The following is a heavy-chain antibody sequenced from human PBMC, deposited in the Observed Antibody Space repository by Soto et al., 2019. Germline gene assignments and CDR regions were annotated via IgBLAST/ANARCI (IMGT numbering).Heavy chain of an antibody. D-gene: IGHD3-3*01. CDR1: GFTFSNAW. Sequence: GGSLRLSCAASGFTFSNAWMSWVRQAPGKGLEWVGRIKSKTDGGTTDYAAPVKGRFTISRDDSKNTLYLQMNSLKTEDTAVYYCTTWVPDYDFYHDNAFDIWGQGTMVTVSS. CDR2: IKSKTDGGTT. CDR3: TTWVPDYDFYHDNAFDI. V-gene: IGHV3-15*01. J-gene: IGHJ3*02.